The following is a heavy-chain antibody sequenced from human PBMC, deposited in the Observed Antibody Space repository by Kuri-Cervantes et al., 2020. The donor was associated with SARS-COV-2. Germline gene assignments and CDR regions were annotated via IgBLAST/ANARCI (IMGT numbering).Heavy chain of an antibody. Sequence: SETLSLTCSVSSGSISNYYWNWIRQPAGKGLEWIGRTYSGGSTNYNPSLKSRVTISVDTSKNQLSLRLSSVTAADTAVYYCARLGATKGSYYYGVDVWGQGTTVTVSS. D-gene: IGHD1-26*01. J-gene: IGHJ6*02. V-gene: IGHV4-4*07. CDR3: ARLGATKGSYYYGVDV. CDR2: TYSGGST. CDR1: SGSISNYY.